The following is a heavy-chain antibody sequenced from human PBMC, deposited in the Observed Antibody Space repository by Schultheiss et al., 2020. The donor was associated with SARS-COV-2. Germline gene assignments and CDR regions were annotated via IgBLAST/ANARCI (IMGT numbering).Heavy chain of an antibody. CDR1: GYTFTSYY. Sequence: ASVKVSCKASGYTFTSYYMHWVRQAPGQGLEWMGIINPSGGSTSYAQKFQGRVTMTRDTSTSTVYMELSSLRSEDTAVYYCAREGYSSSWYESNWFDPWGQGTLVTVSS. J-gene: IGHJ5*02. D-gene: IGHD6-13*01. CDR3: AREGYSSSWYESNWFDP. CDR2: INPSGGST. V-gene: IGHV1-46*01.